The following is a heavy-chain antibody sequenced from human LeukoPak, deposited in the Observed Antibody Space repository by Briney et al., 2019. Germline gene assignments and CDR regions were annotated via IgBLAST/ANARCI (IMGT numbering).Heavy chain of an antibody. Sequence: PGGSLRLSCTTSGLTFSTSGFNWVRQAPGKGLEWVASIGPTGFDRYHADSIKGRFTISRDNPNNFLYLQMDSLRAEDTAVYYCATETNGRHYDYWGQGTLLTVSS. CDR1: GLTFSTSG. D-gene: IGHD1-14*01. CDR3: ATETNGRHYDY. V-gene: IGHV3-21*06. CDR2: IGPTGFDR. J-gene: IGHJ4*02.